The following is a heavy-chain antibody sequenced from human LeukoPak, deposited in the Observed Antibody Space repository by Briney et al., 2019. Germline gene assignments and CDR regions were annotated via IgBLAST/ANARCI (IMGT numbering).Heavy chain of an antibody. CDR1: GFTFSSYS. V-gene: IGHV3-21*01. Sequence: GGSLRLSCAAFGFTFSSYSMNWVRQAPGKGLEWVSSISSSSSYIYYADSVKGRFTISRDNAKNSLYLQMNSLRAEDTAVYYCARSSYSSSWYTQSFLSDYYMDVWGKGTTVTVSS. D-gene: IGHD6-13*01. J-gene: IGHJ6*03. CDR3: ARSSYSSSWYTQSFLSDYYMDV. CDR2: ISSSSSYI.